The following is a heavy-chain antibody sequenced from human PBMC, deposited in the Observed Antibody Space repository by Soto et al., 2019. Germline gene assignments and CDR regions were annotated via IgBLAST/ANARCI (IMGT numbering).Heavy chain of an antibody. CDR3: SRTYLWLGGKDYGMVL. CDR1: GFTFTSYV. D-gene: IGHD3-16*01. Sequence: QARLVQSGAEEKKPGASVIVSCKGSGFTFTSYVIHWLRQAPGQRLEWMGSINGGNGQTEASQNFQGRVAITRETSATTANMELRSLRPEDTAVYYCSRTYLWLGGKDYGMVLWGQGTTVTVSS. V-gene: IGHV1-3*05. J-gene: IGHJ6*02. CDR2: INGGNGQT.